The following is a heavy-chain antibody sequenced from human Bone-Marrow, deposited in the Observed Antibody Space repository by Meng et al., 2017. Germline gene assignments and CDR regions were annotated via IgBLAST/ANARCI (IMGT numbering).Heavy chain of an antibody. J-gene: IGHJ4*02. CDR1: GYSLTSYY. D-gene: IGHD2/OR15-2a*01. CDR3: ARFRVTAAFYDI. CDR2: INPKDLST. V-gene: IGHV1-46*01. Sequence: ASVKLSCEASGYSLTSYYLHWVRQAPGQGFEWLGLINPKDLSTTYAQKFKGRGNITGDTSTSTVYMELSSLRSDDTAVYYCARFRVTAAFYDIWCQGTLVTVSS.